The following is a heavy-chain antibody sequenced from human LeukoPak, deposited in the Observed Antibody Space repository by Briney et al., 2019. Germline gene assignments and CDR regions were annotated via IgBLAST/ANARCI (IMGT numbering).Heavy chain of an antibody. CDR2: ISGSGGST. D-gene: IGHD3-10*01. Sequence: PGGSLRLSCAASGFTFSSYAMSWVRQAPGKGLEWVSAISGSGGSTYYADSVKGRFTISRGNSKNTLYLQMNSLRAEDTAVYYCAKDYPHPYYYGSGSYYHDAFDIWGQGTMVTVSS. V-gene: IGHV3-23*01. CDR1: GFTFSSYA. CDR3: AKDYPHPYYYGSGSYYHDAFDI. J-gene: IGHJ3*02.